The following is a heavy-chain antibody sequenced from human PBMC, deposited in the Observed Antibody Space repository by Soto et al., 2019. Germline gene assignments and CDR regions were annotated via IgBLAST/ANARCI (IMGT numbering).Heavy chain of an antibody. CDR3: ARNPPRAGAITSQWHRNYNTRYQLPPGGAFDI. CDR2: INHSGST. V-gene: IGHV4-34*01. Sequence: QVQLQQWGAGLVKPSATLSLTCAVYGGSFSGNYWSWIRQPPGKGLEWIGEINHSGSTNFNPSLKSLVTISVDTSKNQFSLRLSSVTAADTAVYYCARNPPRAGAITSQWHRNYNTRYQLPPGGAFDIWGQGTMVTVSS. J-gene: IGHJ3*02. CDR1: GGSFSGNY. D-gene: IGHD2-2*01.